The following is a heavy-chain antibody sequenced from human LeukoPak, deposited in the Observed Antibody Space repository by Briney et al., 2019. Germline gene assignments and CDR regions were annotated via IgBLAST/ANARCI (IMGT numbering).Heavy chain of an antibody. Sequence: PGGSLRLSCAASGPTFRTYAMSWVRQAPGKGLEWVSAICGSDGSRYYADSVKGRFTISRDNSKNTLYLQMNSLRGEDTAVYYCAKGGSPSCYSSSGYWGQGTLVTVSS. CDR3: AKGGSPSCYSSSGY. V-gene: IGHV3-23*01. J-gene: IGHJ4*02. CDR2: ICGSDGSR. D-gene: IGHD2-2*01. CDR1: GPTFRTYA.